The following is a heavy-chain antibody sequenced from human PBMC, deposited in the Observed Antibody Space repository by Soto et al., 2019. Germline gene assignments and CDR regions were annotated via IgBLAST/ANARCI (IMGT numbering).Heavy chain of an antibody. J-gene: IGHJ4*02. CDR2: SKPSGDIT. Sequence: EEQLLESGGGLVQPAVSLTLSCAASGLTFSRYAMSWVRQAPGKGLEWVSISKPSGDITYYGDSLKGRFTISRDNSKNTLSLQMNSLRAEDTAVYYCAKSLRPVALTTYYFNYRGQGALVTVSS. CDR1: GLTFSRYA. D-gene: IGHD4-17*01. V-gene: IGHV3-23*01. CDR3: AKSLRPVALTTYYFNY.